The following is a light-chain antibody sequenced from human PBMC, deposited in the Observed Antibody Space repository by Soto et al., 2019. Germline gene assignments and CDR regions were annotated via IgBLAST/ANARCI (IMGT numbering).Light chain of an antibody. CDR3: SSFTSGNTLV. V-gene: IGLV2-14*01. CDR2: DVT. CDR1: TSDVGGYNY. J-gene: IGLJ1*01. Sequence: QSALTQPASVSGSPGXSITISCTGTTSDVGGYNYVSWYQQDPGKAPKLMIYDVTNRPSGVSNRFSGSKSGNTASLTISGLQAEDEADYYCSSFTSGNTLVFGTGTKVTVL.